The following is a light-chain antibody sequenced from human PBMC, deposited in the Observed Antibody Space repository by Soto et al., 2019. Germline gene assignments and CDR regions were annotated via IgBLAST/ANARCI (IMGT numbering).Light chain of an antibody. Sequence: EKVMTQSPATLSVSPGERAALSCRASQSVNSNLAWYQQKPGQAPRLLIYGASTRAAGLPARFSGSGSGTEFTLTISSLQSEDFAVYYCQQYDNWPRTFGQGTKVDIK. CDR1: QSVNSN. V-gene: IGKV3-15*01. CDR3: QQYDNWPRT. CDR2: GAS. J-gene: IGKJ2*01.